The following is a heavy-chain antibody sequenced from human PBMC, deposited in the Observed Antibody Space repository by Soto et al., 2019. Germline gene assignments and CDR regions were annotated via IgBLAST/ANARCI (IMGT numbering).Heavy chain of an antibody. J-gene: IGHJ6*02. Sequence: EVQLVESGGGLVQPGGSLRLSCAASGFTFSLYSMSWVRQAPGKGLEWVSSISRSSTGIHYADSVKGRFTISRDDATNSKHLKMNSLRDGDTAVYYCARAVTWGLDVWGQGSTVSISS. CDR3: ARAVTWGLDV. CDR2: ISRSSTGI. D-gene: IGHD3-10*01. V-gene: IGHV3-48*02. CDR1: GFTFSLYS.